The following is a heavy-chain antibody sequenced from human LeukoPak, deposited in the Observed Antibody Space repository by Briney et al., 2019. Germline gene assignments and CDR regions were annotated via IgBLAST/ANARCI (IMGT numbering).Heavy chain of an antibody. CDR3: ANHYDSSGYLYYFDY. V-gene: IGHV3-23*01. CDR1: GFTFSDSA. J-gene: IGHJ4*02. Sequence: GGSLRLSCAASGFTFSDSAMTWVRQAPGKGLEWVSLISASGVSTYYADSVKGRFTISRDNSKNTLYLQMNSLRAEDTAVYYCANHYDSSGYLYYFDYWGQGTLVTVSS. CDR2: ISASGVST. D-gene: IGHD3-22*01.